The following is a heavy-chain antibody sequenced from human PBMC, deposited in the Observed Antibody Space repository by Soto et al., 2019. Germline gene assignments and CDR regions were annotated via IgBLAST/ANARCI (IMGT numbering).Heavy chain of an antibody. Sequence: SGPTLVNPTQTLTLTCTFSGFSLSTSGMGVSWIRQPPGKALGWLARIDWDDDKYYSTSLKTRLTISKDTSKNQVVLTMTNMDPVDTATYYCARIRYSSSWGRYYFDYWGQGTLVTVSS. J-gene: IGHJ4*02. CDR1: GFSLSTSGMG. V-gene: IGHV2-70*11. CDR2: IDWDDDK. CDR3: ARIRYSSSWGRYYFDY. D-gene: IGHD6-13*01.